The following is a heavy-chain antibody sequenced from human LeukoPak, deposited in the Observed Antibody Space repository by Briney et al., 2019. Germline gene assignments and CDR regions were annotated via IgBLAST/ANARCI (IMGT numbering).Heavy chain of an antibody. J-gene: IGHJ4*02. V-gene: IGHV1-2*02. CDR1: GYTFTGCY. D-gene: IGHD5-24*01. CDR2: INPNSGGT. CDR3: ATSREMATITVFDY. Sequence: ASVKVSCKASGYTFTGCYMRWVRQAPGQGLEWMGWINPNSGGTNYAQKFQGRVTMTRDTSISTAYMELSRLRSDDTAVYYCATSREMATITVFDYWGQGTLVTVSS.